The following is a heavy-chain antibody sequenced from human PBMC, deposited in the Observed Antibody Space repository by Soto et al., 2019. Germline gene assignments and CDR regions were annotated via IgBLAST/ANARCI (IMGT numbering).Heavy chain of an antibody. CDR1: GYSFTSYW. CDR2: IYPGDSDT. CDR3: ARPPIEEAGTHYYGMDV. Sequence: RGESLKISCKGSGYSFTSYWIGWVRQMPGKGLEWMGIIYPGDSDTRYSPSFQGQVTISADKSISTAYLQWSSLKASDTAMYYCARPPIEEAGTHYYGMDVWGQGTTVTVSS. V-gene: IGHV5-51*01. J-gene: IGHJ6*02. D-gene: IGHD6-13*01.